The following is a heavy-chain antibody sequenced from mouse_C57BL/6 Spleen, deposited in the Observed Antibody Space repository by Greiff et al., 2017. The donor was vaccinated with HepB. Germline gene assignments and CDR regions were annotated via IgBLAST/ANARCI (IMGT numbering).Heavy chain of an antibody. CDR1: GYTFTSYW. V-gene: IGHV1-55*01. Sequence: QVQLQQSGAELVKPGASVKMSCKASGYTFTSYWITWVKQRPGQGLEWIGDIYPGSGSTNYNEKFKSKATLTVDTSSSTAYMQLSSLTSEDAAVYYCAKGYSTPYWYFDVWGTGTTVTVSS. CDR2: IYPGSGST. D-gene: IGHD2-5*01. CDR3: AKGYSTPYWYFDV. J-gene: IGHJ1*03.